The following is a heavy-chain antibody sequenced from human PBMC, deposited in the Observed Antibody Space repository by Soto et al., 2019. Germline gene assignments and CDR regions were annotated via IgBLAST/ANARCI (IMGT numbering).Heavy chain of an antibody. CDR2: INHSGST. CDR1: GGSFSGYY. CDR3: ARATSSYGMDV. J-gene: IGHJ6*02. Sequence: SETLSLTCAVYGGSFSGYYWSWIRQPPGKGLEWIGEINHSGSTNYNPSLKSRVTISVDTSKNQFSLKLSSVTAADTAVYYCARATSSYGMDVGGQGTTVTVSS. V-gene: IGHV4-34*01.